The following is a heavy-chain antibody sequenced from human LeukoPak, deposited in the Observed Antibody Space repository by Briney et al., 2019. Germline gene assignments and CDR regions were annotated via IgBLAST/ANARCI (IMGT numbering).Heavy chain of an antibody. D-gene: IGHD1-26*01. CDR3: VRRGIVGATTGAFDI. CDR2: IKQDGSEK. Sequence: GGSLRLSCAASGFTFSSYWMSWVRQAPGKGLEWVANIKQDGSEKYYVDSVKGRFTISRDNAKNSLYLQMNSLRAEDTAVYYCVRRGIVGATTGAFDIWGQGTMVTVSS. V-gene: IGHV3-7*01. CDR1: GFTFSSYW. J-gene: IGHJ3*02.